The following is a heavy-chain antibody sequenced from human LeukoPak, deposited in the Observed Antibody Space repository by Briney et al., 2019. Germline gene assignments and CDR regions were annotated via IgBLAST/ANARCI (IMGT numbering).Heavy chain of an antibody. CDR3: AKDQGQAVVPRRFDY. Sequence: GGSLRLSCAASGFMFSNFAMSWVRQAPGKGLEWVSTIYYSGGNTYSADSVKGRFTISRDNAKNTLYLQMCSLRAEDTAVYYCAKDQGQAVVPRRFDYWGQGTLVTVSS. CDR1: GFMFSNFA. V-gene: IGHV3-23*01. D-gene: IGHD2-2*01. CDR2: IYYSGGNT. J-gene: IGHJ4*02.